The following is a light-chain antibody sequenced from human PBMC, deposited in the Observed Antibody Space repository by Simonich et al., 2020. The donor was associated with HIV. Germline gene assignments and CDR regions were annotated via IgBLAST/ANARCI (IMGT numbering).Light chain of an antibody. CDR1: QSVSSD. CDR2: GAS. V-gene: IGKV3-15*01. J-gene: IGKJ2*01. CDR3: QQYNNWPPYT. Sequence: EIVMTQSPATLSVSPVEIATLSGIASQSVSSDLAWYQHKPGQAPRLLIYGASTRATGIPARFSGSGSGTEFTLTISSMQSEDFAVYYCQQYNNWPPYTFAQGTKLEIK.